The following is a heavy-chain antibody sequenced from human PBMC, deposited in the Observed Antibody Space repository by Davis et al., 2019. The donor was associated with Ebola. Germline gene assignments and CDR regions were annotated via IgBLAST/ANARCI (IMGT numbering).Heavy chain of an antibody. J-gene: IGHJ4*02. Sequence: ESLKISCAASGFTFRLYGMHWVRQPPGKGLEWIGTIYDSGTTDYNPSLKSRANISADTSKNQFSLKLSSVTAADTAVYYCARDGSLTGFDYWGQGALVTVAS. CDR2: IYDSGTT. D-gene: IGHD7-27*01. CDR1: GFTFRLYG. CDR3: ARDGSLTGFDY. V-gene: IGHV4-38-2*02.